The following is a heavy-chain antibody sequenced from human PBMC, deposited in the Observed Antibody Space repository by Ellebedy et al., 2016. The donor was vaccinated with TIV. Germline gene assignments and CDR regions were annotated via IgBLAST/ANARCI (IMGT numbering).Heavy chain of an antibody. D-gene: IGHD3-10*01. J-gene: IGHJ5*02. CDR1: GASINSY. CDR2: IYYSGST. Sequence: MPSETLSLTCTVSGASINSYWSWIRQPPGKGLEWVGYIYYSGSTNYNPSLKSRVTISIDTSKNQFSLRLTSVTAADTAVYYCARDDPSGWLDPWGQGTLVTVSS. V-gene: IGHV4-59*01. CDR3: ARDDPSGWLDP.